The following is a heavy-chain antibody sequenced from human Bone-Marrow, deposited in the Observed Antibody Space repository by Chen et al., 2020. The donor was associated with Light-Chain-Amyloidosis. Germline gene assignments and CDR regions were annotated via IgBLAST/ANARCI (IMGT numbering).Heavy chain of an antibody. J-gene: IGHJ4*02. D-gene: IGHD5-12*01. V-gene: IGHV5-51*01. Sequence: EVQLEQSGPEVKKPGESLKSSCTGSGYTFPNSWIGWVRQMPGKGLEWMGVIYPDDSDARYSPSFEGQVTISADKSITTAYLQWRSLKASDTAMYYCARRRDGYNFDYWGQGTLVTVSS. CDR2: IYPDDSDA. CDR1: GYTFPNSW. CDR3: ARRRDGYNFDY.